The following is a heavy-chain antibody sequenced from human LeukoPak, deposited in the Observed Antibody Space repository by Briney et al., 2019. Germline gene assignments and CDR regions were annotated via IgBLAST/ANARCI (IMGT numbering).Heavy chain of an antibody. CDR3: ASRDYDNYYYYGMDV. D-gene: IGHD3-9*01. J-gene: IGHJ6*02. V-gene: IGHV4-4*02. CDR2: IYHSGST. Sequence: PSETLSLTCAVSGGSISSSNWWSWVRQPPGKGLEWIGEIYHSGSTNYNPSLKSRVTISVDKSKNQFSLKLSSVTAADTAVYYCASRDYDNYYYYGMDVWGQGTTVTVSS. CDR1: GGSISSSNW.